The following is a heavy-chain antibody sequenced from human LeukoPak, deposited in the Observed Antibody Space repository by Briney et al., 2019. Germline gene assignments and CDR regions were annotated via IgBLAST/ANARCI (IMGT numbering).Heavy chain of an antibody. Sequence: ASVKVSCKASGYTFTSYGISWVRQAPGQGLEWMGWISAYNGNTNYAQKLQGRVTMTTDTSTSTAYMELRSLRSDDTAVYYCARGGLRHFYYYYYYMDVWGKGTTVTVSS. CDR3: ARGGLRHFYYYYYYMDV. D-gene: IGHD5-12*01. J-gene: IGHJ6*03. V-gene: IGHV1-18*01. CDR2: ISAYNGNT. CDR1: GYTFTSYG.